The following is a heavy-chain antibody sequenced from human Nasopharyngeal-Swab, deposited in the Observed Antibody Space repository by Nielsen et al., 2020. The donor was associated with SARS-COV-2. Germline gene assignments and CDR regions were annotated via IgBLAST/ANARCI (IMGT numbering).Heavy chain of an antibody. CDR3: ARDRVFYYYMDV. CDR2: IYSDGTT. D-gene: IGHD3-10*01. CDR1: GITVSSNY. J-gene: IGHJ6*03. V-gene: IGHV3-53*01. Sequence: LKISCAASGITVSSNYMSWVRQAPGKGLEWVSVIYSDGTTYYADSVKGRFTISRDNSKNTLNLQMNSLRAEDTAVYYCARDRVFYYYMDVWGKGTTVIVSS.